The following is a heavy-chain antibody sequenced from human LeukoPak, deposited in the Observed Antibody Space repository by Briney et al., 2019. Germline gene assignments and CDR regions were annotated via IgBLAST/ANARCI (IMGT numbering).Heavy chain of an antibody. CDR2: INPNSGAT. CDR1: GYTFTDYY. J-gene: IGHJ1*01. D-gene: IGHD1-26*01. Sequence: ASVKVSCEASGYTFTDYYVHWVRQAPGQGLEWMGWINPNSGATYYAQKFQGGVTMARDTSISTAYMELSRLTSDDTAVYFCARGGLSGSYYDYVHHWGRGTLVTVSS. CDR3: ARGGLSGSYYDYVHH. V-gene: IGHV1-2*02.